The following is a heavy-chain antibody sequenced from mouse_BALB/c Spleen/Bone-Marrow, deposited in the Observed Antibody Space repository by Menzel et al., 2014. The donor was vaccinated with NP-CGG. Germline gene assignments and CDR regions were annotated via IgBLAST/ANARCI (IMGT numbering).Heavy chain of an antibody. D-gene: IGHD3-2*01. V-gene: IGHV1S81*02. CDR2: IHPSNGRT. J-gene: IGHJ4*01. CDR1: GYPFTSYW. CDR3: ARGTARAMMDY. Sequence: QVQLQQSGTELVKPGASVELSCKASGYPFTSYWIHWVKQRPGQGLEWIGEIHPSNGRTNYSEKFKTKATLTVDKSSTTAHMQLRSLTSEDSAVYYCARGTARAMMDYWGQGTSVTVSS.